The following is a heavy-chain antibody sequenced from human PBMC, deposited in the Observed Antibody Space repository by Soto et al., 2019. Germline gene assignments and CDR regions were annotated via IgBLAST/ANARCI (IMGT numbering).Heavy chain of an antibody. V-gene: IGHV3-30-3*01. J-gene: IGHJ6*02. CDR1: GFTFSSYA. D-gene: IGHD3-22*01. CDR2: ISYDGSNK. CDR3: ARETSPMYYYDSSGYYYGMDV. Sequence: LRLSCAAAGFTFSSYAMHWVRQAPGKGLEWVAVISYDGSNKYYADSVKGRFTISRDNSKNTLYLQMNSLRAEDTAVYYCARETSPMYYYDSSGYYYGMDVWGQGTTVTVSS.